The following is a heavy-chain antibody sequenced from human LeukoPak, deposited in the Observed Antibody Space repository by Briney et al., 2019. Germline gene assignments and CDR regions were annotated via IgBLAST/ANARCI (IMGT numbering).Heavy chain of an antibody. CDR3: ARGGSGWPSTYFGY. CDR1: GYTFTTYG. Sequence: ASVKVSCKASGYTFTTYGISWVRQAPGQGLEWMGWISTYNGNTNYAQKLQGRVTMTTDTSTSTAYMELRSLRSDDTAVYYCARGGSGWPSTYFGYWGQGTLVTVSS. CDR2: ISTYNGNT. D-gene: IGHD6-19*01. V-gene: IGHV1-18*01. J-gene: IGHJ4*02.